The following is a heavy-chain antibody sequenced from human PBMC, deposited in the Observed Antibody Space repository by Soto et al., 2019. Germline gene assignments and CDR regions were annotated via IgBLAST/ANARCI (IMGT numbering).Heavy chain of an antibody. CDR3: AREIHYDYIWGSYRRFDY. CDR2: ISAYNGNT. Sequence: QVQLVQSGAEVKKPGASVKVSCKASGYTFTSYGISWVRQAPGQGLEWMGWISAYNGNTNYAQKLQGRGTMTTDTSTSTAYMELRSLRSDDTAVYYCAREIHYDYIWGSYRRFDYWGQGTLVTVSS. D-gene: IGHD3-16*02. CDR1: GYTFTSYG. J-gene: IGHJ4*02. V-gene: IGHV1-18*01.